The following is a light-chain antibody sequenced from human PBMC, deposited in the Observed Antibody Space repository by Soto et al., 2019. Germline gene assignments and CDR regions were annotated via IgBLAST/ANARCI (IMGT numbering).Light chain of an antibody. CDR1: SSDVGGYNY. J-gene: IGLJ1*01. Sequence: QSALTQPPSASGSPGQSVTISCTGTSSDVGGYNYVSWYQQHPGKVPKLMVYEVNKRPSGVPDRVSGSKSGNTASLTVSGLQAEDEADYYCTSYAGGNNVFGTGTKGSVL. CDR2: EVN. V-gene: IGLV2-8*01. CDR3: TSYAGGNNV.